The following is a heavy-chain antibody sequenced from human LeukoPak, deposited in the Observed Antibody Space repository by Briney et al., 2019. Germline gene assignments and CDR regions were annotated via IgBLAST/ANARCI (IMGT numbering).Heavy chain of an antibody. J-gene: IGHJ4*02. Sequence: GGSLRLSCVASGFPFNKFAMTWVRQVPGKGLEWVAIIGYGGVSIYYADSVKGRFTISIDDSKNTLYLQLNSLRAEDTAVYYCAKEGYCSSTSCSAGSDYWGQGTLVTVSS. D-gene: IGHD2-2*01. CDR2: IGYGGVSI. V-gene: IGHV3-23*01. CDR1: GFPFNKFA. CDR3: AKEGYCSSTSCSAGSDY.